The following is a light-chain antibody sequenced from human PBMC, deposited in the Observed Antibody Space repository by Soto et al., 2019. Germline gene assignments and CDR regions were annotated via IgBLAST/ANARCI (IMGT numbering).Light chain of an antibody. J-gene: IGKJ3*01. V-gene: IGKV1-39*01. CDR3: QQSYSAPFT. CDR1: QSISTY. CDR2: SAS. Sequence: DIQMTQSPSSLSASVGDTVTITCRTSQSISTYLNWYQQKPGKAPKLLIYSASSLQSGVPSRFSGSGSGTHFTLTISSLQPEDFATYHCQQSYSAPFTFGPGTKVDIK.